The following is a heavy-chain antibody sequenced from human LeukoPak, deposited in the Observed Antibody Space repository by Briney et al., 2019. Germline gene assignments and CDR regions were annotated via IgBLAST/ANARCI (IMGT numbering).Heavy chain of an antibody. CDR1: GYTFTSYY. D-gene: IGHD4-17*01. Sequence: ASVKVSCKASGYTFTSYYMHWVRQAPGQGLEWMGIINPSCGITSYAQKFQGRVTMTRDTSTSTVYMELSSLRSEDTAVYYCARDFTVTGFDYWGQGTLVTVSS. CDR3: ARDFTVTGFDY. V-gene: IGHV1-46*01. CDR2: INPSCGIT. J-gene: IGHJ4*02.